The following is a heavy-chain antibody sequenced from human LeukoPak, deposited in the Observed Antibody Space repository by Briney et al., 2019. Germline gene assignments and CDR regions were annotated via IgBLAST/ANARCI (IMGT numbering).Heavy chain of an antibody. J-gene: IGHJ6*02. CDR1: GFTFGSYA. CDR3: AKSNGYYYYYGMDV. V-gene: IGHV3-23*01. CDR2: ISASGGST. Sequence: GGSLRLSCAASGFTFGSYAMSWVRQAPGKGLEWVSGISASGGSTYYADSVKGRFTISRDNSKNTLYLQMNSLRAEDTAVYYCAKSNGYYYYYGMDVWGQGTTVTVSS. D-gene: IGHD3-16*01.